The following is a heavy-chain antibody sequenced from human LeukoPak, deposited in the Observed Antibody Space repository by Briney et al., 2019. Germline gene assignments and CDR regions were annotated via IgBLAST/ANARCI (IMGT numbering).Heavy chain of an antibody. Sequence: SQTLSLTCAISGDSVSSNSAAWNWIRQSPSRGLEWLGRTYYRSKWYNDYAVSVKSRITINPDTSKNQFSLQLSSVTPEGTAVYYCARDSITGTTVYYYGMDVWGQGTTVTVSS. J-gene: IGHJ6*02. D-gene: IGHD1-7*01. CDR2: TYYRSKWYN. V-gene: IGHV6-1*01. CDR1: GDSVSSNSAA. CDR3: ARDSITGTTVYYYGMDV.